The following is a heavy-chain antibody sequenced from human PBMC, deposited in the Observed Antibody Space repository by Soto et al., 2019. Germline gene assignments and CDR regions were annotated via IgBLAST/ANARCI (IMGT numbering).Heavy chain of an antibody. D-gene: IGHD5-18*01. CDR3: ARDFYGGYTYGPGDY. CDR1: GFMFSAYW. J-gene: IGHJ4*02. Sequence: EVQLVEFGGGLVQPGGSLRLSCEASGFMFSAYWMSWVRQAPGKGLEWVANIHGDGGKIYYVDSVKGRFTISRDNRKRSLYLQMSSLRAEDTAVYYCARDFYGGYTYGPGDYWGQGALVAVSS. CDR2: IHGDGGKI. V-gene: IGHV3-7*01.